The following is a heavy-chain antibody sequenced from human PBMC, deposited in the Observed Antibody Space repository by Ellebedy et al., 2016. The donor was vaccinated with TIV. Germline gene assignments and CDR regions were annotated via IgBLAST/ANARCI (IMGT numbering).Heavy chain of an antibody. J-gene: IGHJ4*02. V-gene: IGHV3-53*01. CDR2: IYSGGST. CDR3: ARDAMIWIFDS. CDR1: GFTVSSNY. D-gene: IGHD3-22*01. Sequence: GESLKISCAASGFTVSSNYMSWVRQAPGKGLEWVSVIYSGGSTYYADSVRGRFTVSRDEAKKSVYLQMNSLRVEDTALYYCARDAMIWIFDSWGQGTLVTVSS.